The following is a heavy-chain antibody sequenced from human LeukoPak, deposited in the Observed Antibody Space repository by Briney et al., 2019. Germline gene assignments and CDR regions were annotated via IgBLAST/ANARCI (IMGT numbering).Heavy chain of an antibody. CDR2: INSGSTYV. V-gene: IGHV3-21*01. D-gene: IGHD3-10*01. Sequence: GSLRLSCAASGFTFSSYSMNWVRQAPGKGLEWVSSINSGSTYVCYADSVKGRFTISRENAKNSLYLQMNSLRAGDTAVYYCARAVPMARGVNYYDYWGQGTLVTVSS. CDR3: ARAVPMARGVNYYDY. CDR1: GFTFSSYS. J-gene: IGHJ4*02.